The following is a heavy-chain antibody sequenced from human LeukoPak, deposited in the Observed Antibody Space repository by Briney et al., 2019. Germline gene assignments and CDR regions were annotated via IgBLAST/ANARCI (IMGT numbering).Heavy chain of an antibody. V-gene: IGHV3-23*01. CDR1: GFTFSSYG. Sequence: GGTLRLSCAASGFTFSSYGMNWVRQAPGKGLEWVSAISGSGVNTYYADSVKGRFTISRDNSKNTLYLQMNSLRVEDTAVYYCAKDRRYSYYYYHYMDVWGKGTTVTISS. D-gene: IGHD5-18*01. CDR2: ISGSGVNT. CDR3: AKDRRYSYYYYHYMDV. J-gene: IGHJ6*03.